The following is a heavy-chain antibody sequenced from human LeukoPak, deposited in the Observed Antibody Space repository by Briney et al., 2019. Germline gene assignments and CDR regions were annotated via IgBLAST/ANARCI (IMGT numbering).Heavy chain of an antibody. J-gene: IGHJ4*02. V-gene: IGHV3-30*02. Sequence: GGSLRLSCAASGFTFSSSWMAWVRQAPGKGLEWVAFIRYDGSNKYYADSVKGRFTISRDNSKNTLYLQMNSLRAEDTAVYYCAKDTLGPGVLFLFDYWGQGTLVTVSS. CDR1: GFTFSSSW. D-gene: IGHD2-21*01. CDR2: IRYDGSNK. CDR3: AKDTLGPGVLFLFDY.